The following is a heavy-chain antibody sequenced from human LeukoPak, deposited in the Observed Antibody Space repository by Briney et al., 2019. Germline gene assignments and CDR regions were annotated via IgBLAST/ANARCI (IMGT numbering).Heavy chain of an antibody. D-gene: IGHD3-22*01. CDR2: IYHSGST. CDR1: GGSISSSNW. V-gene: IGHV4-4*02. J-gene: IGHJ4*02. CDR3: ARAYDRSGYQAMGFDY. Sequence: SGTLSLTCAVSGGSISSSNWWSWVRQPPGKGLEWIGEIYHSGSTNYNPSLKSRVTISVDTSKSQFSLKLSSVAAADTAVYYCARAYDRSGYQAMGFDYWGQGTLVTVSS.